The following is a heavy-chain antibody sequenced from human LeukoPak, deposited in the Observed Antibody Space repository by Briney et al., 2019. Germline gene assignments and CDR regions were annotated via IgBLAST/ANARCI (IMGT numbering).Heavy chain of an antibody. CDR2: INPSGGST. CDR3: ARDHYGGVDY. V-gene: IGHV1-46*01. CDR1: GYTFTSYY. D-gene: IGHD4-23*01. J-gene: IGHJ4*02. Sequence: ASVTVSCKASGYTFTSYYMHWLRQPPGQGLEWMGLINPSGGSTSYAQKFQGRVTMTRDMSTSTVYMELSSLRSEDTAVYYCARDHYGGVDYWGQGTLVTVSS.